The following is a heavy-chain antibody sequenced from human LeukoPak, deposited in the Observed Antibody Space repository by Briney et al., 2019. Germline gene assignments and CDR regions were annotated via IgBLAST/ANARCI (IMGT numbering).Heavy chain of an antibody. CDR2: IGATSGTT. D-gene: IGHD1-1*01. Sequence: GGSLRLSCAPPGLTFRSYAMSWVRQAPGEGLEWVSSIGATSGTTYYADSVKGRFTISRDNSQNTLYLQMNGLRAEDTAVYYCAKALSYWNYFDYWGQGTLVTVSS. CDR3: AKALSYWNYFDY. CDR1: GLTFRSYA. V-gene: IGHV3-23*01. J-gene: IGHJ4*02.